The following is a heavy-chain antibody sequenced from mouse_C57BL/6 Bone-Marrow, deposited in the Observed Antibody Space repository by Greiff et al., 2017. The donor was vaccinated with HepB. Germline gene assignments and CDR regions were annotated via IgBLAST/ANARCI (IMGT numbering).Heavy chain of an antibody. CDR1: GYSITSGYY. J-gene: IGHJ2*01. CDR3: AREGAFITTVVAPYYFDY. Sequence: ESGPGLVKPSQSLSLTCSVTGYSITSGYYWNWIRQFPGNKLEWMGYISYDGSNNYNPSLKNRITITRDTSQNQFFLKLNSVTTEDTATYYCAREGAFITTVVAPYYFDYWGQGTTLTVSS. D-gene: IGHD1-1*01. CDR2: ISYDGSN. V-gene: IGHV3-6*01.